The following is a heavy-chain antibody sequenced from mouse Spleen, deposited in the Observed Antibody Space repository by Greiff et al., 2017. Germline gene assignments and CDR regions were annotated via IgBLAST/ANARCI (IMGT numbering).Heavy chain of an antibody. CDR3: ARDRGNYKGDVAMDY. D-gene: IGHD2-1*01. V-gene: IGHV1-55*01. CDR1: GYTFTSYW. Sequence: QVQLQQPGAELVKPGASVKMSCKASGYTFTSYWITWVKQRPGQGLEWIGDIYPGSGSTNYNEKFKSKATLTVDTSSSTAYMQLSSLTSEDSAVYYCARDRGNYKGDVAMDYWGQGTSVTVSS. CDR2: IYPGSGST. J-gene: IGHJ4*01.